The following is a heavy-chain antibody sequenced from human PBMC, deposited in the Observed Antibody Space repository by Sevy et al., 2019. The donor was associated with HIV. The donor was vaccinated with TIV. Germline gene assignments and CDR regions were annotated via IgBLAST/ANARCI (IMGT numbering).Heavy chain of an antibody. CDR1: GFTFGDYA. CDR2: ISWNSGSV. CDR3: ARDHVKDGDLGDYYYFAMDV. V-gene: IGHV3-9*01. D-gene: IGHD4-17*01. Sequence: SLRLSCTASGFTFGDYAMQWVRQAPGKGLEWVSGISWNSGSVGYAASVNGRFTISRDNAKNSLYLQMNSLRAEDTAVYYCARDHVKDGDLGDYYYFAMDVWGQGTTVTVSS. J-gene: IGHJ6*02.